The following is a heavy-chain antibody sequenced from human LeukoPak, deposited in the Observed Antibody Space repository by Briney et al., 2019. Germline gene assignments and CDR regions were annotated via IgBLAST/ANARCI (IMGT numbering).Heavy chain of an antibody. CDR2: IYYSGST. J-gene: IGHJ3*02. CDR1: GGSISSSSYY. Sequence: SETLSLTCTVSGGSISSSSYYWGWIRQPPGKGLEWIGSIYYSGSTYYNPSLKSRVTISVDTSKNQFSLKLSSVTAADTAVYYCARDWKEYYYDSSSAFDIWGQGTMVTVSS. D-gene: IGHD3-22*01. V-gene: IGHV4-39*07. CDR3: ARDWKEYYYDSSSAFDI.